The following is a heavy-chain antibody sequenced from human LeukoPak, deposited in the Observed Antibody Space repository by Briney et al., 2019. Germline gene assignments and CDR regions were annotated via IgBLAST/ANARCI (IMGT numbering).Heavy chain of an antibody. J-gene: IGHJ4*02. CDR1: GFTFSSYS. D-gene: IGHD1-1*01. CDR3: ARGTGTVGTSFDY. CDR2: ISSSSSYI. V-gene: IGHV3-21*01. Sequence: PGGSLRLSCAASGFTFSSYSMNWVRQAPGKGLEWVSSISSSSSYIYYADSVKGRFTISRDNAKNSLYLQMNSLRAEDTAVYYCARGTGTVGTSFDYWGQGTLVTVSS.